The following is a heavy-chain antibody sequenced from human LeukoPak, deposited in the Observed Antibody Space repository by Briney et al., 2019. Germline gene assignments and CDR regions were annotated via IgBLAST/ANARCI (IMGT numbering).Heavy chain of an antibody. CDR2: IYHSGST. Sequence: PSETLSLTCTVSGYSISSGYYWGWIRQPPGKGLEWIGSIYHSGSTYYNPSLKSRVTISVDTSKNQFSLKLSSVTAADTAVYYCARHRIRELDYWGQGTLVTVSS. V-gene: IGHV4-38-2*02. CDR1: GYSISSGYY. J-gene: IGHJ4*02. D-gene: IGHD1-26*01. CDR3: ARHRIRELDY.